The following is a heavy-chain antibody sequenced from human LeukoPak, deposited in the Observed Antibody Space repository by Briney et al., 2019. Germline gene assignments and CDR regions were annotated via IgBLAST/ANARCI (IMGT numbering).Heavy chain of an antibody. Sequence: SETLSLTCAVSGGSISSGGYSWSWIRQPPGKGLEWIGYIYHSGSTYYNPSLKSRVTISVDRSKNQFSLKLSSVTAADTAVYYCARVFRRGRRMKRDQDSGSYRVDAFDIWGQGTMVTVSS. D-gene: IGHD1-26*01. J-gene: IGHJ3*02. CDR3: ARVFRRGRRMKRDQDSGSYRVDAFDI. CDR2: IYHSGST. V-gene: IGHV4-30-2*01. CDR1: GGSISSGGYS.